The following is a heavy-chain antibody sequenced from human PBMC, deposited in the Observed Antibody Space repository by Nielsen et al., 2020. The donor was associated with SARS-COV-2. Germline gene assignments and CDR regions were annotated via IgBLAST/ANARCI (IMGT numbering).Heavy chain of an antibody. CDR2: ISGSGGST. CDR3: AKDPPMSVWFGESDAFDI. J-gene: IGHJ3*02. V-gene: IGHV3-23*01. Sequence: GESLKISCAASGFTFSSYAMSWVRQAPGKGLEWVSAISGSGGSTYYADSVKGRFTISRDNSKNTLYLQMNSLRAEDTAVYYCAKDPPMSVWFGESDAFDIWGQGTLVTVSS. CDR1: GFTFSSYA. D-gene: IGHD3-10*01.